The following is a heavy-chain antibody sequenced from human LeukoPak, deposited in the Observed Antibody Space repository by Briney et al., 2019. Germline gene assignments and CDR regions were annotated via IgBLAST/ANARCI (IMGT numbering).Heavy chain of an antibody. CDR1: GGSISSYY. CDR3: ARQLYSSSWYLNWFDP. CDR2: IYYSGST. V-gene: IGHV4-59*08. D-gene: IGHD6-13*01. J-gene: IGHJ5*02. Sequence: PSETLSLTCTVSGGSISSYYWSWIRQPPGKGLEWIGYIYYSGSTNYNPSLKSRVPISVDTSKNQFSLKLSSVTAADTAVYYCARQLYSSSWYLNWFDPWGQGTLVTVSS.